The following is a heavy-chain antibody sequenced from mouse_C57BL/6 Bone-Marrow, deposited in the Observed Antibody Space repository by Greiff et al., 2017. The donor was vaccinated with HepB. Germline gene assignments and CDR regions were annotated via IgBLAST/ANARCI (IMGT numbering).Heavy chain of an antibody. CDR2: IDPNSGGT. CDR3: ARSGKSKYYGSSWNWYFDV. V-gene: IGHV1-72*01. J-gene: IGHJ1*03. D-gene: IGHD1-1*01. CDR1: GYTFTSYW. Sequence: QVQLKQSGAELVKPGASVKLSCKASGYTFTSYWMHWVKQRPGRGLEWIGRIDPNSGGTKYNEKFKSKATLTVDKPSSTAYMQLSSLTSEDSAVYYCARSGKSKYYGSSWNWYFDVWGTGTTVTVSS.